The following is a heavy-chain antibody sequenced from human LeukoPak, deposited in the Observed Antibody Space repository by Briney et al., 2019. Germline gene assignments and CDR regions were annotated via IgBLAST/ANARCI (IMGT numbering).Heavy chain of an antibody. CDR3: ARRALRYCSSTSCYAGMGGAFDY. Sequence: ASVKVSCKVSGYTLTELSMHWVRQAPGKGLEWMGGFDPEDGETIYAQKFQGRVTMTEDTSTDTAYMELSSLRSEDTAVYYCARRALRYCSSTSCYAGMGGAFDYWGQGTLVTVSS. CDR2: FDPEDGET. V-gene: IGHV1-24*01. J-gene: IGHJ4*02. D-gene: IGHD2-2*01. CDR1: GYTLTELS.